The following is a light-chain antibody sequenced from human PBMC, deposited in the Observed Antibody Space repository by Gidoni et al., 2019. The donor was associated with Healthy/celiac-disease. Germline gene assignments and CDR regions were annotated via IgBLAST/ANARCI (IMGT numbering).Light chain of an antibody. V-gene: IGLV6-57*04. Sequence: NFMLTQPHSVSESPGKTVTISCTRSSGSIASNYVQWYQQRPGSAPTTVIYEDNQRPSGVPARFSGSIDSSSNSASLTISGLKTEDEADYYCQSYDSSVVFGGGTKLTVL. CDR2: EDN. J-gene: IGLJ2*01. CDR1: SGSIASNY. CDR3: QSYDSSVV.